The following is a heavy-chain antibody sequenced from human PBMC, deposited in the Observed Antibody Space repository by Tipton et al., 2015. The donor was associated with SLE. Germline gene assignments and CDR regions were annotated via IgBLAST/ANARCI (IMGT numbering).Heavy chain of an antibody. Sequence: QSGPEVKKPGASVKVSCKASGYTFTSYGISWVRQAPGQGLEWMGWISAYNGNTNYAQKLQGRVTMTTDTSTSTAYMELRSLRSDDTAMYYCAKGGPGVFYDSSADDLPRLDSWGQGTLVTVSS. CDR1: GYTFTSYG. CDR3: AKGGPGVFYDSSADDLPRLDS. V-gene: IGHV1-18*01. D-gene: IGHD3-22*01. CDR2: ISAYNGNT. J-gene: IGHJ5*02.